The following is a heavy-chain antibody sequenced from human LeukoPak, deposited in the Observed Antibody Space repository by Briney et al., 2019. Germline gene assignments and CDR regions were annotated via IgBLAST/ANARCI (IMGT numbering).Heavy chain of an antibody. Sequence: ASVKVSCKASGYTFTGYYIHWVRQAPGQGLEWMGWINSDSGGTNYAQKFQDRVTMTRDTSISTAYMELSRLTSDDTAVYYCARQIRTFDYWGQGTLVTVSS. CDR2: INSDSGGT. CDR3: ARQIRTFDY. D-gene: IGHD3/OR15-3a*01. J-gene: IGHJ4*02. CDR1: GYTFTGYY. V-gene: IGHV1-2*02.